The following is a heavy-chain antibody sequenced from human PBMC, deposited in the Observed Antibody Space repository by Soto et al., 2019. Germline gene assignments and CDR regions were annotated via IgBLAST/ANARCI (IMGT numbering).Heavy chain of an antibody. Sequence: QVQLQESGPGLVKPSETLSLTCTVSGGSISRGSYYWSWVRQPPGKALEWIGYIYYTGSTNNNPSLTSRVSISIDTSRNQFSLRLSSVTAADTAVYYCARGGLGGYSSGRYTAGYDHWGQGTLVTVSS. J-gene: IGHJ4*02. CDR1: GGSISRGSYY. V-gene: IGHV4-61*01. CDR3: ARGGLGGYSSGRYTAGYDH. CDR2: IYYTGST. D-gene: IGHD6-19*01.